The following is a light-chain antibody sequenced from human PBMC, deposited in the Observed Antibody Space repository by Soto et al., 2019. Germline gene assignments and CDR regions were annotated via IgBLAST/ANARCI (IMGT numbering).Light chain of an antibody. J-gene: IGKJ1*01. Sequence: IQMTQSPATLAASVGDRVTITCRARQTISSWLAWYQQKPGKAPKLLIYKASTLKSGVPSRFRGSGSGTEFTLTISSLQPDDFETYYCQHYNSYSEAFGQGTKVDIK. V-gene: IGKV1-5*03. CDR2: KAS. CDR3: QHYNSYSEA. CDR1: QTISSW.